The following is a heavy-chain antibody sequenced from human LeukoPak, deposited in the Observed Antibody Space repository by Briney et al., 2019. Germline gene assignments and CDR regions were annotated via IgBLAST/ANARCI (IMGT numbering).Heavy chain of an antibody. Sequence: PGGSLTLSCVASGFNFDNYAMHWVRQPLGKGLEWVAVISHDERTKYYADSMKGRITISRDNSKNTVFLQMNNLRTEDTAVYYCAKVQQLVNGAFDIWGQGTMVTVSS. CDR3: AKVQQLVNGAFDI. J-gene: IGHJ3*02. V-gene: IGHV3-30*04. CDR1: GFNFDNYA. D-gene: IGHD6-13*01. CDR2: ISHDERTK.